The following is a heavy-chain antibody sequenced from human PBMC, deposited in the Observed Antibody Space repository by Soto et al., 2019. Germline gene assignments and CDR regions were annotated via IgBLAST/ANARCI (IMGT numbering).Heavy chain of an antibody. Sequence: SVKVSCKASGGTFGSYAISWVRQAPGQGLEWMGGIIPIFGTANYAQKLKGRVTITADEYTSTAYMELSSLRSEDTAVYYCERVLTKVTILSYYYGMDVWGQGTTVTVSS. J-gene: IGHJ6*02. V-gene: IGHV1-69*13. CDR2: IIPIFGTA. D-gene: IGHD4-17*01. CDR3: ERVLTKVTILSYYYGMDV. CDR1: GGTFGSYA.